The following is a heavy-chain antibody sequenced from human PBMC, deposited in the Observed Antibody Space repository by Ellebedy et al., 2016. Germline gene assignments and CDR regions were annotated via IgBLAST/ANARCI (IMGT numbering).Heavy chain of an antibody. Sequence: ASVKVSCKASGYTFTSYDINWVRQATGQGLEWMGWMNPNSGNTGYAQKFQGRVTMTRNTSISTAYMELSSLRSEDTAVYYCARGSRYYYGSGSYLFSYYYYYMDVWGKGTTVTVSS. CDR1: GYTFTSYD. J-gene: IGHJ6*03. D-gene: IGHD3-10*01. V-gene: IGHV1-8*01. CDR3: ARGSRYYYGSGSYLFSYYYYYMDV. CDR2: MNPNSGNT.